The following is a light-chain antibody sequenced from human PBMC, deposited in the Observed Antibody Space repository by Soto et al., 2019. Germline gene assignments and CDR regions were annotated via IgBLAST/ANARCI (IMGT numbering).Light chain of an antibody. Sequence: DIQMTQSPSSVSASVGDIVTITCRASENINNWLDWYQQKPGKAPNLLIYETSTLQSGVPSRFSGSRSGADFTLTISSLQPEDFATYYCQQASSYPLTFGGGTRVE. CDR2: ETS. J-gene: IGKJ4*01. CDR3: QQASSYPLT. V-gene: IGKV1-12*01. CDR1: ENINNW.